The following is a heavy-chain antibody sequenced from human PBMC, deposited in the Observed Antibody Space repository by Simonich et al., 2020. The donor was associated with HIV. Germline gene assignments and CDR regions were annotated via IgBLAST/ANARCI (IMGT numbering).Heavy chain of an antibody. V-gene: IGHV4-34*01. Sequence: QVQLQQWGAGLLKPSETLSLTCAVYGGSCSGYYWRWIRQPPGKGLEWIGEINHNGSTNYNPSLKSRVTISVDTSKNQFSLKLSSVTAADTAVYYCARRHPTTVTTPYFDYWGQGTLVTVSS. CDR2: INHNGST. D-gene: IGHD4-17*01. J-gene: IGHJ4*02. CDR3: ARRHPTTVTTPYFDY. CDR1: GGSCSGYY.